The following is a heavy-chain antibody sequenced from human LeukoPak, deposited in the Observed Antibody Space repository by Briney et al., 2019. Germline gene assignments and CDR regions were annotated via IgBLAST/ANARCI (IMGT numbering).Heavy chain of an antibody. D-gene: IGHD3-16*02. Sequence: GESLKISCAAPGFTFSNYNMNWVRQAPGKSLEWVSSITSTSTYTFYADSVKGRFIISRDNARNSLSLQMNSLRAEDTAVYYCARDLLGYNYHYMDVWGKGTTVTVSS. CDR3: ARDLLGYNYHYMDV. V-gene: IGHV3-21*01. CDR2: ITSTSTYT. CDR1: GFTFSNYN. J-gene: IGHJ6*03.